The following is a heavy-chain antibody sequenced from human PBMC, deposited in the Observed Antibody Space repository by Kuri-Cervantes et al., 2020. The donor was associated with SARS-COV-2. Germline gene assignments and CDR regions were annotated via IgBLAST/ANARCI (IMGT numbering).Heavy chain of an antibody. J-gene: IGHJ4*02. CDR3: ARYYYDSRGYVFFDY. CDR1: GGSIRSDGYY. Sequence: SCTVSGGSIRSDGYYWSWIRQRPGKGLEWIGYIYSGGTTYYSPSLKSRLTISMDTSKNHVSLKLGAVTAADTAMYYCARYYYDSRGYVFFDYWGRGNPVTVSS. CDR2: IYSGGTT. D-gene: IGHD3-22*01. V-gene: IGHV4-31*02.